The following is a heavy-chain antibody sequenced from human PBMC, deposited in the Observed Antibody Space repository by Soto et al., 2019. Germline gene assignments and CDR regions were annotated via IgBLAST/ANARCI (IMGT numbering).Heavy chain of an antibody. CDR2: IYYSGST. D-gene: IGHD2-15*01. CDR3: GRLFATRYCSGGSCYSVDY. V-gene: IGHV4-59*01. CDR1: GGSISSYY. Sequence: SETLSLTCTVSGGSISSYYWSWIRQPPGKGLEWIGYIYYSGSTNYNPSLKSRVTISVDTSKNQFSLKLSSVTAADTAVYYCGRLFATRYCSGGSCYSVDYWGQGTLVTVS. J-gene: IGHJ4*02.